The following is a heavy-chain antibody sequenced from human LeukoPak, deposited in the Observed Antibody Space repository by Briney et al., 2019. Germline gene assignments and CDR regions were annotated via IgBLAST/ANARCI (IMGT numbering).Heavy chain of an antibody. Sequence: SETLSLTCTVSGGSISSSSYYWGWIRQPPGKGLEWIGSIYYSGSTYYNPSLKSRVTISVDTSKNQFSLKLSSVTAADTAVYYCARDRHYYDSSGYLNWFDPWGQGTLVTVSS. CDR3: ARDRHYYDSSGYLNWFDP. D-gene: IGHD3-22*01. CDR1: GGSISSSSYY. V-gene: IGHV4-39*07. J-gene: IGHJ5*02. CDR2: IYYSGST.